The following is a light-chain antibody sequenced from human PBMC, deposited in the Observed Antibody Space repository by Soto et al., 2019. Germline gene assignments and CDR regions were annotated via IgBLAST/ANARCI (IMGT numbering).Light chain of an antibody. CDR1: QSVSSNY. CDR2: GAS. CDR3: HQYDSWT. V-gene: IGKV3-20*01. J-gene: IGKJ1*01. Sequence: ESVLTQSPGTLSLSPGERATLSCRASQSVSSNYLAWSQQKPGQAPRLLIYGASKRATAIPDRFSGSGSGTDFTLTISRLEPEDFAVYYCHQYDSWTFGQGTKVDIK.